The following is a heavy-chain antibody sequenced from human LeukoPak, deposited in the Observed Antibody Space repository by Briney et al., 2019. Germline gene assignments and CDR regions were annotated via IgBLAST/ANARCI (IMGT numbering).Heavy chain of an antibody. V-gene: IGHV4-59*12. CDR2: IYYSGST. Sequence: PSETLSLTCTVSGVSISSYSWSWIRQPPGKGLEWIGYIYYSGSTNYNPSLKSRATISVDTSKNQVSLKLTSVTAADTAVYYCARPESSSSPFDSWGQGTLVTVSS. CDR3: ARPESSSSPFDS. D-gene: IGHD6-6*01. CDR1: GVSISSYS. J-gene: IGHJ4*02.